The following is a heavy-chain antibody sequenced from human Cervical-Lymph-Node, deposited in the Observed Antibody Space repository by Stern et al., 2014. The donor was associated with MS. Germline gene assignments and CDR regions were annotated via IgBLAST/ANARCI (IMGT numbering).Heavy chain of an antibody. D-gene: IGHD6-13*01. J-gene: IGHJ4*02. CDR2: IKHDGSKK. V-gene: IGHV3-7*01. CDR3: ARDSSSRNNDY. Sequence: EVQLVQSGGGLVQPGGSLRLSCAASGFTFSNFRMSWVRQAPGKGLEWVANIKHDGSKKYYVDSVKGRFTISRDNAKNSLYLQMNSLRAEDTAVYYCARDSSSRNNDYWGQGTLVTVSS. CDR1: GFTFSNFR.